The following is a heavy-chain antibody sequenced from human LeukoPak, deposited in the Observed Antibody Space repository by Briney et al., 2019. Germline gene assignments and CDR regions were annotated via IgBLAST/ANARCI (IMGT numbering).Heavy chain of an antibody. CDR1: GFTFSNYN. J-gene: IGHJ4*02. Sequence: PGGSLRLSCAVSGFTFSNYNMNWVRQAPGKGLEWVSSISSSSSYIYYADSVKGRFTISRDNAKNSLFLQMNSLGAEDTAVYYCARGGLTITMFGVPIIRNFDYWGQGTLVTVSS. D-gene: IGHD3-3*01. CDR2: ISSSSSYI. CDR3: ARGGLTITMFGVPIIRNFDY. V-gene: IGHV3-21*01.